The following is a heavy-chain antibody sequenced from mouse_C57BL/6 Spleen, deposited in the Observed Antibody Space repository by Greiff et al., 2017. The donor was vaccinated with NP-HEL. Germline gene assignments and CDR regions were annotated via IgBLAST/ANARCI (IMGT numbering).Heavy chain of an antibody. CDR3: ARGAGDYGGFDY. J-gene: IGHJ2*01. CDR1: GYSITSDY. Sequence: EVKVVESGPGLAKPSQTLSLPCSVTGYSITSDYWNWIRKFPGNKLEYMGYISYSGSTYYNPSLKSRISITRDTSKNQYYLQLNSVTTEDTATYYCARGAGDYGGFDYWGQGTTLTVSS. V-gene: IGHV3-8*01. D-gene: IGHD2-4*01. CDR2: ISYSGST.